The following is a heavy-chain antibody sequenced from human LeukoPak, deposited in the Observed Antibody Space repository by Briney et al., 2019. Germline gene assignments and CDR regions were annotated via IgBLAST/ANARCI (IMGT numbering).Heavy chain of an antibody. J-gene: IGHJ4*02. CDR2: IWYDGSNK. Sequence: PGGSLRLSCAASGFTFSSYGMHWVRQAPGKGLEWVAVIWYDGSNKYYADSVKGRFTISRDNSKNTLYLQMNSLRAEDTVVYYCAREGDENYYDSSGYLVYWGQGTLVTVSS. CDR3: AREGDENYYDSSGYLVY. D-gene: IGHD3-22*01. V-gene: IGHV3-33*01. CDR1: GFTFSSYG.